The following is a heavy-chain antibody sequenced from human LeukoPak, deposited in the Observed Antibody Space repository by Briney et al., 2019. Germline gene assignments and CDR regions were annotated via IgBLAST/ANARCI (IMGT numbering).Heavy chain of an antibody. CDR3: ARAVKWDY. CDR2: ISSSGTTI. Sequence: TGGSLRLSCSASGFSFTDYYMSWIRQSPGKGLEWVSYISSSGTTIYYADSVKGRFTISRDTAKDTLYLQMNSLKVEDTAVYYCARAVKWDYWGQGALVTVSS. CDR1: GFSFTDYY. J-gene: IGHJ4*02. V-gene: IGHV3-11*04. D-gene: IGHD1-26*01.